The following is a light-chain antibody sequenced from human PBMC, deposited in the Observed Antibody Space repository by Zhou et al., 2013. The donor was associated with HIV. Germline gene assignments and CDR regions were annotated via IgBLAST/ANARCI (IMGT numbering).Light chain of an antibody. CDR1: QSVGSNY. V-gene: IGKV3-20*01. J-gene: IGKJ1*01. Sequence: EIVLTQSPGTLSLSPGERATLSCRASQSVGSNYLAWYQQRPGQAPRLLIFGASSRATGIPDRFSGSGSGTDFTLTISRLEPEDFAVYHCQQYNNWPWTFGQGTKVEIK. CDR2: GAS. CDR3: QQYNNWPWT.